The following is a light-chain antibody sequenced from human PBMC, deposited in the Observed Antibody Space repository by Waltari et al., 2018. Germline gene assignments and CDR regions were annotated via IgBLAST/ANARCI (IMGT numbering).Light chain of an antibody. J-gene: IGKJ2*01. V-gene: IGKV3-15*01. CDR3: QQYNNWPLPT. CDR2: GAA. Sequence: EIVMTQSPATLSVSPGERATLSCRASQSVSSNLAWYQQKPGQAPRPLIYGAATRATGIPARFSGSGSGTEFTLTISSLQSEDFAVYYCQQYNNWPLPTFGQGTKLEIK. CDR1: QSVSSN.